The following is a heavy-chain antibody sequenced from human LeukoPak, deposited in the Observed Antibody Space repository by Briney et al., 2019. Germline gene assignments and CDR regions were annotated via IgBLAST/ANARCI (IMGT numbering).Heavy chain of an antibody. Sequence: SETLSLTCAVYGGSFSGYYLSWIRQPPGKGLEWIGEINRSGSTNYNPSLKSRVTISVDTSKNQFSLKLSSVTAADTAVYYCARRYYWGSGAFDIWGQGTMVTVSS. CDR2: INRSGST. D-gene: IGHD1-20*01. CDR3: ARRYYWGSGAFDI. V-gene: IGHV4-34*01. CDR1: GGSFSGYY. J-gene: IGHJ3*02.